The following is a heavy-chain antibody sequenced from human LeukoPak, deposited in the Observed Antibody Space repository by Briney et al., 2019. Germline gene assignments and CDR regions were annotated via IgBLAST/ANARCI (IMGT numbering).Heavy chain of an antibody. CDR2: IYHRGTT. Sequence: SETLSLTCAVSGYSIISGYYWGWIRQPPGKRLEWIGSIYHRGTTYYNPSLKRRVTISVDTSKNQFSLKLSSVTAADTAVYYCARIAMIYYESSCYYSDYWGQGTLVTVSS. V-gene: IGHV4-38-2*01. CDR3: ARIAMIYYESSCYYSDY. J-gene: IGHJ4*02. D-gene: IGHD3-22*01. CDR1: GYSIISGYY.